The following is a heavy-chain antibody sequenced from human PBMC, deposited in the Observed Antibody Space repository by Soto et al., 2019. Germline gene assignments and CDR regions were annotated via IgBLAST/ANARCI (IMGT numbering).Heavy chain of an antibody. J-gene: IGHJ5*02. CDR1: GFSLSTSGVG. CDR3: AHRPGSGFSRRWYWFDP. CDR2: IYWDDDK. D-gene: IGHD6-13*01. Sequence: QITLKESGATLVKPTQTLTLTCTFSGFSLSTSGVGVGWIRQPPGKVLEWLALIYWDDDKRYSPSLKSRLTITKDTSKNQVVLTMTNMDPVDTATYYCAHRPGSGFSRRWYWFDPWGQGTLVTVSS. V-gene: IGHV2-5*02.